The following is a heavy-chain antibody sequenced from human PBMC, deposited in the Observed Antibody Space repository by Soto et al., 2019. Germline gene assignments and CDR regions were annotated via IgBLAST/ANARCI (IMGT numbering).Heavy chain of an antibody. Sequence: QVQLVQSGAEVKKPGASVKVSCKASGYTFTSYGISWVRQAPGQGLEWMGWISAYNGNTNYAQKLQGRVTMTTDTSTSTAYMELRSLRSDDTAVYYCARDIERQSSGYYYPGAFDIWGQGTMVTVSS. J-gene: IGHJ3*02. D-gene: IGHD3-22*01. V-gene: IGHV1-18*01. CDR3: ARDIERQSSGYYYPGAFDI. CDR2: ISAYNGNT. CDR1: GYTFTSYG.